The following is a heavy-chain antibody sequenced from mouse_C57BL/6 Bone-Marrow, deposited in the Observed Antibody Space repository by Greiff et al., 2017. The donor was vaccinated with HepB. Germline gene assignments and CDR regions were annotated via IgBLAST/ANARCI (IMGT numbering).Heavy chain of an antibody. J-gene: IGHJ1*03. Sequence: QVQLKQSGAELARPGASVKLSCKASGYTFTSYGISWVKQRTGQGLEWIGEIYPRSGNTYYNEKFKGKATLTADKSSSTAYMELRSLTSEDSAVYFCATLLPHLYFDVWGTGTTVTVSS. CDR3: ATLLPHLYFDV. V-gene: IGHV1-81*01. CDR2: IYPRSGNT. CDR1: GYTFTSYG. D-gene: IGHD1-1*01.